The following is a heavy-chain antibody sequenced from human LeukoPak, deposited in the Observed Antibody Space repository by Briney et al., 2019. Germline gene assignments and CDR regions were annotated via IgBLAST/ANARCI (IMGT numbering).Heavy chain of an antibody. Sequence: PGGSLRLSCAAPGFTFSSYWMSWVRQAPGKGLEWVANIKQDGSEKYYVDSVKGRFTISRDNAKNSLYLQMNSLRAEDTAVYYCASGYPIDYWGQGTLVTVSS. CDR1: GFTFSSYW. D-gene: IGHD5-18*01. V-gene: IGHV3-7*01. CDR2: IKQDGSEK. J-gene: IGHJ4*02. CDR3: ASGYPIDY.